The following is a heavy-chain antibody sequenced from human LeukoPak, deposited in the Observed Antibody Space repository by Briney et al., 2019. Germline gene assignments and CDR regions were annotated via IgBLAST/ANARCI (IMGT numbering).Heavy chain of an antibody. CDR3: ARHFPYCGGDCPYYYIDV. D-gene: IGHD2-21*02. CDR2: INSSETT. Sequence: SETLSLTCSVSGASISSDYWSWIRQPPGKGLEWIGNINSSETTKYNPSLRSRATISGDTSKNQFSLKLSSVTAADTAVYYCARHFPYCGGDCPYYYIDVWGKGTTVTVSS. CDR1: GASISSDY. J-gene: IGHJ6*03. V-gene: IGHV4-4*09.